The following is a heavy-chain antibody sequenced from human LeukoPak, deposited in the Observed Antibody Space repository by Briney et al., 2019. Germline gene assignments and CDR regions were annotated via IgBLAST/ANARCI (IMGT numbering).Heavy chain of an antibody. J-gene: IGHJ4*02. CDR2: INPNSGGT. CDR1: GYTFIGYY. Sequence: ASVKVSCKASGYTFIGYYIHWVRQAPGQGLEWMGRINPNSGGTSYAQRFQGRVTMTRDTSISTAYMELSRLRSDDTAVYYCARGLDTYYFDSSGYYHGDYWGQGTLVTVSS. D-gene: IGHD3-22*01. CDR3: ARGLDTYYFDSSGYYHGDY. V-gene: IGHV1-2*06.